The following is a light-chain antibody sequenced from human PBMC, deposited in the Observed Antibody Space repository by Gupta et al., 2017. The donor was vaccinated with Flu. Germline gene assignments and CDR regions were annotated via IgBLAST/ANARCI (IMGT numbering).Light chain of an antibody. Sequence: IQLTQSPSTLSASVGDRVTITCRASQSISSWLAWYQQRAAQAPKLRIYTASSLESGVPSRFSGSGSGTEFTLTISSLQPDDFATYYCQQYKSYFTFGPGTKVDIK. CDR1: QSISSW. V-gene: IGKV1-5*03. CDR3: QQYKSYFT. CDR2: TAS. J-gene: IGKJ3*01.